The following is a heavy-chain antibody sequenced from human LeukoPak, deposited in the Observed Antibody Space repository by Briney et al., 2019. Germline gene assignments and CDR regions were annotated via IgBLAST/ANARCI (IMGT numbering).Heavy chain of an antibody. V-gene: IGHV3-23*01. CDR3: AKGSSGYFADL. CDR1: GFTFSSYA. Sequence: GGSLRLSCAASGFTFSSYAMSWVRQAPGKGLEWVSAISNDGGGTTYADFVKGRFTISRDNSKNTLFLQMNSLRAEDTALYYCAKGSSGYFADLWGQGTLVTVSS. CDR2: ISNDGGGT. D-gene: IGHD3-22*01. J-gene: IGHJ5*02.